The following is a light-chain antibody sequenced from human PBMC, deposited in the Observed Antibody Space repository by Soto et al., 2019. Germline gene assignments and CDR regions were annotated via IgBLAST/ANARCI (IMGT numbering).Light chain of an antibody. CDR1: QGISSY. J-gene: IGKJ2*01. CDR2: AAS. CDR3: QHLSSFRLLYT. Sequence: DIQLTQSPSFLSASVGDRVTITCRASQGISSYLAWYQQKPGKAPKLLIYAASTLQSGVPSRFSGSGSGTEFTLTISNLQPEDFATYYCQHLSSFRLLYTFGQGTKLEIK. V-gene: IGKV1-9*01.